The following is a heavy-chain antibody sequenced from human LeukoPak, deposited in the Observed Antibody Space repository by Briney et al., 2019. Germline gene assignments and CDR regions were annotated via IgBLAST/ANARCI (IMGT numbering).Heavy chain of an antibody. J-gene: IGHJ6*03. Sequence: GASVKVSCKASGYTFTSYGIGWVRQAPGQGLEWMGWISAYNGNTNYAQKLQGRVTMTTDTSTSTAYMELRSLRSDDTAVYYCARAPPAADYYYYMDVWGKGTTVTVSS. V-gene: IGHV1-18*01. CDR2: ISAYNGNT. CDR3: ARAPPAADYYYYMDV. CDR1: GYTFTSYG.